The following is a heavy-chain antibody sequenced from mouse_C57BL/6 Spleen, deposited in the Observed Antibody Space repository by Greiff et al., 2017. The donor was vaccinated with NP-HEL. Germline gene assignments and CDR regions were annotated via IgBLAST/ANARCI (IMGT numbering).Heavy chain of an antibody. Sequence: QVQLQQSGPELVKPGASVKISCKASGYAFSSSWMNWVKQRPGKGLEWIGRIYPGDGDTNYNGKFKGKATLTADKSSSTAYMQLSSLTSEDSAVYFCARTSTTVVAGAMDDWGQGTSVTVSS. CDR3: ARTSTTVVAGAMDD. CDR1: GYAFSSSW. J-gene: IGHJ4*01. CDR2: IYPGDGDT. V-gene: IGHV1-82*01. D-gene: IGHD1-1*01.